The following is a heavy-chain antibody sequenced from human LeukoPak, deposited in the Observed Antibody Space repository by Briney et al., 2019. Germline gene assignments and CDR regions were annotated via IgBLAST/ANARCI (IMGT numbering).Heavy chain of an antibody. J-gene: IGHJ4*02. CDR2: INHSGST. CDR1: GGSFSGYY. CDR3: ARGETEYSYVFDY. V-gene: IGHV4-34*01. D-gene: IGHD5-18*01. Sequence: SETLSLTCAVYGGSFSGYYWSWIRQPPGKGLEWIGEINHSGSTNYNPSLKSRVTISVDTSKNQFSLKLSSVTAADTAVYYCARGETEYSYVFDYWGQGTLVTVSS.